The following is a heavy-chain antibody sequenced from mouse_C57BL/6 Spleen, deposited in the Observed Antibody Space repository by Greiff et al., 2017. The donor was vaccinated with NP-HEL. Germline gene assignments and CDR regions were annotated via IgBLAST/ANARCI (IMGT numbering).Heavy chain of an antibody. J-gene: IGHJ1*03. V-gene: IGHV1-55*01. CDR2: IYPGSGST. D-gene: IGHD2-5*01. Sequence: QVHVKQSGAELVKPGASVKMSCKASGYTFTSYWITWVKQRPGQGLEWIGDIYPGSGSTNYNEKFKSKATLTVDTSSSTAYMQLSSLTSEDSAVYYCARQSNYWYFDVWGTGTTVTVSS. CDR3: ARQSNYWYFDV. CDR1: GYTFTSYW.